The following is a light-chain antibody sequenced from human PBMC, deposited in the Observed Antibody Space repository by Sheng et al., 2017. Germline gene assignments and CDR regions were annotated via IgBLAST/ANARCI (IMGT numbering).Light chain of an antibody. CDR2: DAS. V-gene: IGKV1-33*01. CDR3: QQYDNLPLS. CDR1: RDINNY. Sequence: DTQLTQSPSSLSASVGDSVTLTCQASRDINNYLNWFQQRPGKAPNLLIYDASNLQPGVPSRFSGSVSGTHFSLTINNVQPEDIATYYCQQYDNLPLSFGGGTKLEIK. J-gene: IGKJ4*01.